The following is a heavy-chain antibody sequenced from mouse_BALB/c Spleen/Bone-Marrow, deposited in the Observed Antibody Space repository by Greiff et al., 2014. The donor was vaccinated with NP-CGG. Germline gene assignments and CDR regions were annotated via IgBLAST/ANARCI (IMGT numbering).Heavy chain of an antibody. CDR2: IRNKANGYTT. D-gene: IGHD1-1*01. CDR1: GFTFTDYY. CDR3: ARDRNYGSSWYFDV. J-gene: IGHJ1*01. V-gene: IGHV7-3*02. Sequence: VQLKESGGGLVQPGGSLRLSCATSGFTFTDYYMSWVRQPPGKALEWLGFIRNKANGYTTEYSTSVKGRFTISRDNSQSILYLQMSTLRAEDSATYCCARDRNYGSSWYFDVWGAGTTVTVSS.